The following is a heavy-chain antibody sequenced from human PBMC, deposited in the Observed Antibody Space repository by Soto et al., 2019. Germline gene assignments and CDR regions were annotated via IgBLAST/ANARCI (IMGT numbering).Heavy chain of an antibody. D-gene: IGHD1-26*01. Sequence: SLKISCKASGYTFTNNWIGWVRQMPGKGLEWMGIIYPSDFEARYSPSFQGQVTFSADRSITTAYLHWSSLTASDTAMYYCARLISGSYGDAFDIWGQGSMVTVSS. CDR3: ARLISGSYGDAFDI. CDR2: IYPSDFEA. J-gene: IGHJ3*02. CDR1: GYTFTNNW. V-gene: IGHV5-51*01.